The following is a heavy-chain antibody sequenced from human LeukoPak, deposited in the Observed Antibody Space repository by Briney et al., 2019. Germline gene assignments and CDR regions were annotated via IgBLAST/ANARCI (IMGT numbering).Heavy chain of an antibody. CDR3: AKDRNIGPATYYFDS. CDR1: GFTFSSYA. V-gene: IGHV3-23*01. J-gene: IGHJ4*02. D-gene: IGHD2-2*01. Sequence: GGSLRLSCAASGFTFSSYAMSWVRQAPGKGLEWVSAISGSGGSTYYADSVKGRFTISRDNSKNTLYLQMNSLRAEDTAVYFCAKDRNIGPATYYFDSWGQGALVTVSS. CDR2: ISGSGGST.